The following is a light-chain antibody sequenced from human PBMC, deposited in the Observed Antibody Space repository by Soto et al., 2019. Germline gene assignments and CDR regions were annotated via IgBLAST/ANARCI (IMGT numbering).Light chain of an antibody. CDR2: DAY. Sequence: EIVLTQSPATLSLSPGERANLSCRASQSVSTYLAWYRQTPGQAPRLLIYDAYNRDTGIPARFSCSGSGTDFTLTITSREPEDFAFYYCQQRSAWPRTCGQGTKVEIK. CDR3: QQRSAWPRT. CDR1: QSVSTY. J-gene: IGKJ1*01. V-gene: IGKV3-11*01.